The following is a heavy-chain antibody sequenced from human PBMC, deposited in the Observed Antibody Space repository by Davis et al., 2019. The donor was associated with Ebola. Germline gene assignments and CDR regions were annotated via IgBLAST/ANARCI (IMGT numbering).Heavy chain of an antibody. CDR2: IVVGSGNT. J-gene: IGHJ6*02. CDR3: AADPHYYYYYGMDV. CDR1: GFTFTSSA. Sequence: AASVKVSCKASGFTFTSSAVQWVRQARGQRLEWIGWIVVGSGNTNYAQKFQERVTITRDMSTSTAYMELSRLRSEDTAVYSCAADPHYYYYYGMDVWGQGTTVTVSS. V-gene: IGHV1-58*01.